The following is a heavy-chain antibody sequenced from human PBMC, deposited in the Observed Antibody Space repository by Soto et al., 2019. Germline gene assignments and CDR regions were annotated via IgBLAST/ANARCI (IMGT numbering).Heavy chain of an antibody. CDR3: ASLTVLLHWFDP. D-gene: IGHD3-10*01. CDR2: IYYSGNT. CDR1: GGSISSSSYY. Sequence: PSETLSLTCTVSGGSISSSSYYWGWIRQPPGKGLEWIGSIYYSGNTYYNPSLKGRATISVDTSKNQFSLKLSSVTAADTAVYYCASLTVLLHWFDPWGQGTLVTVSS. V-gene: IGHV4-39*01. J-gene: IGHJ5*02.